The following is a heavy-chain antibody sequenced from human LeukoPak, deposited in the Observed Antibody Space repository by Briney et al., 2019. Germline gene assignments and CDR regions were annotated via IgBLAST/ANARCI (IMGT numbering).Heavy chain of an antibody. CDR2: IRYDGTNK. V-gene: IGHV3-30*02. CDR1: GFTFSSYG. CDR3: AKEGYSRGYYSYYYMDV. J-gene: IGHJ6*03. D-gene: IGHD6-13*01. Sequence: GGSLRLSCAASGFTFSSYGIHWVRQAPGKGLEWVAFIRYDGTNKYYADSVKGRFTISRDNSKNTLYVQMNSLRAEDTAVYYCAKEGYSRGYYSYYYMDVWGKGTTVTVSS.